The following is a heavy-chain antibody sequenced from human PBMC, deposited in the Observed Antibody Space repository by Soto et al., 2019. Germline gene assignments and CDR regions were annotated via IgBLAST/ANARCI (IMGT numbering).Heavy chain of an antibody. V-gene: IGHV3-53*01. D-gene: IGHD3-10*01. CDR3: ATRAGGGGY. Sequence: EVQLVESGGGLIQPGGSLRLSCAVSGFTVSNNYMSWVRQAPGKGLEGVSVIYSGGYTAYGDSVKGRFTISRDNSKNTLNFQRDGLGADGPGVFYCATRAGGGGYWGQGTLVTVSS. J-gene: IGHJ4*02. CDR1: GFTVSNNY. CDR2: IYSGGYT.